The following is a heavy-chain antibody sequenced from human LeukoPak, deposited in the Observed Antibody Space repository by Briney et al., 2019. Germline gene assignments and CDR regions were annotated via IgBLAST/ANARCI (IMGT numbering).Heavy chain of an antibody. Sequence: SETLSLTCAVYGGSFSGYYWSWIRQPPGKGLEWIGEVNHSGSTNYNPSLKSRVTISVDTSKNQFSLKLSSVTAADTAVYYCARGPNGWYGIWGQGTLVTVSS. V-gene: IGHV4-34*01. CDR2: VNHSGST. CDR1: GGSFSGYY. D-gene: IGHD6-19*01. CDR3: ARGPNGWYGI. J-gene: IGHJ4*02.